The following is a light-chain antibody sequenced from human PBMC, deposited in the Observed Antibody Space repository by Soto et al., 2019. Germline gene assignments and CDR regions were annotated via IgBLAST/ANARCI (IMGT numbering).Light chain of an antibody. CDR2: GAS. CDR1: QSVNSNY. Sequence: EIVLTQSPGTLSLSPGERATLSCRASQSVNSNYLAWYQQKPGQVPRPLIYGASIRAAGVTDRLSGSGSGTDFTLTISRLEPEDYAVYYCQQYCTSPHTFGQGTKLEIK. J-gene: IGKJ2*01. CDR3: QQYCTSPHT. V-gene: IGKV3-20*01.